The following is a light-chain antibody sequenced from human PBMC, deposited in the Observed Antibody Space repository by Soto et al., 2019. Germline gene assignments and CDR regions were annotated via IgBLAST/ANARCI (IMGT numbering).Light chain of an antibody. CDR2: GAS. Sequence: EIAMTQSPATLSVSPGERATLSCRASRSVGINLAWYQQKPGQAPRFLIFGASTRAAGVPVRFSGSGSGTEFTLTISSLQPEDFAVYSCQQYDNWPHTFGQGTKLEIK. V-gene: IGKV3D-15*01. CDR1: RSVGIN. CDR3: QQYDNWPHT. J-gene: IGKJ2*01.